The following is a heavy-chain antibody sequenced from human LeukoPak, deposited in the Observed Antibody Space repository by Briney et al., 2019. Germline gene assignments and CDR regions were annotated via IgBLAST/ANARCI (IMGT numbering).Heavy chain of an antibody. D-gene: IGHD3-3*01. J-gene: IGHJ5*02. Sequence: PGGSLRLSCAASGFTVSSNYMSWVRQAPGKGLEWVSVIYSGGSTYYADSVKGRFTISRDNSKNTLYLQMNGLRAEDTAVYYCARNDFWSGYPFDPWGQGTLVTVSS. CDR2: IYSGGST. CDR1: GFTVSSNY. V-gene: IGHV3-53*01. CDR3: ARNDFWSGYPFDP.